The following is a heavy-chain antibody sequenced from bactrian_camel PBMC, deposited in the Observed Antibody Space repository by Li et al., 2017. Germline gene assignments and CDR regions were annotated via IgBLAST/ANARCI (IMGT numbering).Heavy chain of an antibody. V-gene: IGHV3S1*01. CDR2: IDTGDGST. Sequence: HVQLVESGGGSVQAGGSLRLSCAASEFTYGTIWMGWFRQAPGQEREGVAAIDTGDGSTYYLNSMKGRFIISRDNAMYYCGGAVSCASIGSSSGRPLRAEGRGTQVTVS. J-gene: IGHJ4*01. CDR1: EFTYGTIW. D-gene: IGHD6*01.